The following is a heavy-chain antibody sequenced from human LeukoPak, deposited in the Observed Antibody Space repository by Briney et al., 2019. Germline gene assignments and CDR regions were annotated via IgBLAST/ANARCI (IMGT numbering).Heavy chain of an antibody. V-gene: IGHV3-23*01. D-gene: IGHD6-13*01. CDR3: ARRIAAAGTSGFFDY. CDR1: GFTCSSYV. Sequence: GGSLRLSCVASGFTCSSYVMSWVRQAPGKGLEWVSAISGSGGSTYYADSVKGRFTISRDNSKNTLYLQMNSLRAEDTAIYYCARRIAAAGTSGFFDYWGQGTLVTVSS. J-gene: IGHJ4*02. CDR2: ISGSGGST.